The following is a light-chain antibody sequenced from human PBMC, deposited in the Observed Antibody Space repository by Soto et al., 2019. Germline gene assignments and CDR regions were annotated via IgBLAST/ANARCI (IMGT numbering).Light chain of an antibody. CDR1: QSISSW. CDR3: QHYNDNCT. J-gene: IGKJ1*01. CDR2: KAS. Sequence: DIQMTQSPSTLSASVGDRVTITCRASQSISSWLAWYQQKPVKAPKLLIYKASTLQSGVPSRFSGSGSGTEFTLAISSLPPDDSPTYYCQHYNDNCTFGQGTKVDIK. V-gene: IGKV1-5*03.